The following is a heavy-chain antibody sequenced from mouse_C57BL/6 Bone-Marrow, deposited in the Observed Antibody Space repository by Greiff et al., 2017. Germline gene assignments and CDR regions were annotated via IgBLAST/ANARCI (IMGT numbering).Heavy chain of an antibody. CDR2: IDPENGDT. V-gene: IGHV14-4*01. CDR3: TTCSYDYPFAY. J-gene: IGHJ3*01. CDR1: GFNIKDDY. Sequence: VQLQQSGAELVRPGASVKLSCTASGFNIKDDYMHWVKQRPEKGLEWIGWIDPENGDTEYASKFQGKATITADTSSNTAYLQLSSLTSEYTAVYYCTTCSYDYPFAYWGQGTLVTVSA. D-gene: IGHD2-4*01.